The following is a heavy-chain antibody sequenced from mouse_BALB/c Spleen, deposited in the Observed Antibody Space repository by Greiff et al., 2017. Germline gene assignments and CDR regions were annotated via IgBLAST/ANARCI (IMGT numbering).Heavy chain of an antibody. D-gene: IGHD2-3*01. Sequence: EVQLQQSGAELVKPGASVKLSCTASGFNIKDTYMHWVKQRPEQGLEWIGRIDPANGNTKYDPKFQGKATITADTSSNTAYLQLSSLTSEDTAVYYCASPIYDGSSWFAYWGQGTLVTVSA. V-gene: IGHV14-3*02. CDR2: IDPANGNT. CDR1: GFNIKDTY. J-gene: IGHJ3*01. CDR3: ASPIYDGSSWFAY.